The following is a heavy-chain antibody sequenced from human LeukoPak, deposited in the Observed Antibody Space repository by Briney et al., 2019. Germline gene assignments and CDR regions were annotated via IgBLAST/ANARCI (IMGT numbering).Heavy chain of an antibody. V-gene: IGHV4-38-2*02. CDR1: GYSISSGYH. D-gene: IGHD2-15*01. CDR2: IYHTGST. J-gene: IGHJ4*02. Sequence: SETLSLTCIVSGYSISSGYHWGWIRQSPGKGLEWIGSIYHTGSTNYNPSLKRRVTISVDMAKSQLSLKLSSVTAADTAVYYCARLTDIVVVVAARERSGYYFDYWGQGTLVTVSS. CDR3: ARLTDIVVVVAARERSGYYFDY.